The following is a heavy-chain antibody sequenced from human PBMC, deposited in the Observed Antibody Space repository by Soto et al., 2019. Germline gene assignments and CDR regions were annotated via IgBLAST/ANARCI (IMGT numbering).Heavy chain of an antibody. V-gene: IGHV3-48*02. D-gene: IGHD3-9*01. Sequence: VQLVESGGGLVQPGGSLRLSCAASGFTLSGYAMNWVRQAPGKGLEWVAFISTSGNTISYADSVMGRLTISKDTATNSLYFPLNSRRNEDTAVYYCVRAQATGRSWVDFDLWGQGTLVTVSS. CDR1: GFTLSGYA. CDR3: VRAQATGRSWVDFDL. CDR2: ISTSGNTI. J-gene: IGHJ4*02.